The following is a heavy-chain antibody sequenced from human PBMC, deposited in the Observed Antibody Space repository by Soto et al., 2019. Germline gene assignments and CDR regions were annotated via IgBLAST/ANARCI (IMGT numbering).Heavy chain of an antibody. CDR3: AKDGMGSSYFDY. Sequence: EVQLLESRGGLVQPGGSLRLSCAASGFTFSSYAMSWVRQAPGKGLEWVSAISGSGGSTYYADSVKGRFTISRDNSKNTLYLQMNSLRAEDTAVYYCAKDGMGSSYFDYWGQGTLVTVSS. D-gene: IGHD6-6*01. J-gene: IGHJ4*02. CDR1: GFTFSSYA. V-gene: IGHV3-23*01. CDR2: ISGSGGST.